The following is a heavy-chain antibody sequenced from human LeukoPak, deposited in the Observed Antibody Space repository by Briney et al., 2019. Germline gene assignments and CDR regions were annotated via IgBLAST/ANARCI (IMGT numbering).Heavy chain of an antibody. D-gene: IGHD6-13*01. CDR3: ARHSAGSNSNFDY. CDR1: GYSLTNYW. V-gene: IGHV5-51*01. J-gene: IGHJ4*02. Sequence: GESLKISCKGSGYSLTNYWIGWVRQMPGKGLEWMGIIYPDDSDTAYSPSFQGQVTISADKSINTAYLQWGSLKASDTAMYYCARHSAGSNSNFDYWGQGTLVTVSS. CDR2: IYPDDSDT.